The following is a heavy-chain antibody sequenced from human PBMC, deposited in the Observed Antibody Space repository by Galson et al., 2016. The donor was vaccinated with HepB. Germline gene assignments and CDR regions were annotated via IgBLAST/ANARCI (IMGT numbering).Heavy chain of an antibody. CDR1: GFTFSSYS. V-gene: IGHV3-21*01. CDR3: ARVGNDGYPSPYFDY. J-gene: IGHJ4*02. D-gene: IGHD6-25*01. CDR2: IGRNPAYI. Sequence: SLRLSCAASGFTFSSYSMHWVRQAPGKGLEWVSSIGRNPAYIYYADSLKGRFTISRDNAKKSLYLQMNSLRAEDTAVYYCARVGNDGYPSPYFDYWGQGTLVTVSS.